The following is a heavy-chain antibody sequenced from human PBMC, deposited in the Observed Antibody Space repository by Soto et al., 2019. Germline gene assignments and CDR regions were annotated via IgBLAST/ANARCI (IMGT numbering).Heavy chain of an antibody. D-gene: IGHD3-10*01. Sequence: PSETLSLTCTVSGASIRGYYWIWIRQSPGKGPEWIGYVYHSGTTNYNPSLESRVTMSLDTSKNHFSLKLNALTAADPAIYSFPPRPPGATFFAVFYYWTQGTLLPVS. CDR2: VYHSGTT. CDR3: PPRPPGATFFAVFYY. CDR1: GASIRGYY. V-gene: IGHV4-59*13. J-gene: IGHJ4*02.